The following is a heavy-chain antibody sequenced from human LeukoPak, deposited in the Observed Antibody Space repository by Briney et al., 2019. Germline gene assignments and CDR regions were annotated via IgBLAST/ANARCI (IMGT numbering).Heavy chain of an antibody. CDR2: ISSNGEGT. CDR3: AMELIAAAGLEY. D-gene: IGHD6-13*01. J-gene: IGHJ4*02. CDR1: GFTFSSYA. Sequence: GGSLRLSCSASGFTFSSYAMHRVRQAPGKGLDYISSISSNGEGTYYADSVKGRCTISRDNSKNLLYLQMNNVRAEDTAVYYCAMELIAAAGLEYWGQGTLVTVSS. V-gene: IGHV3-64*04.